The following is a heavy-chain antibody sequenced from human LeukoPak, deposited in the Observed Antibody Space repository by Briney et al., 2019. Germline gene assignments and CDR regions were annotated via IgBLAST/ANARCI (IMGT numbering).Heavy chain of an antibody. CDR3: ARGYDSSGYYSAEYFQH. J-gene: IGHJ1*01. CDR2: IYSGGST. CDR1: GFTVSSNH. D-gene: IGHD3-22*01. V-gene: IGHV3-66*02. Sequence: PGGSLRLSCAASGFTVSSNHMSWVRQAPGKGREWVSVIYSGGSTHYADSVKGRFTISRDNSKNTLYLQMNSLRAEDTAVYYCARGYDSSGYYSAEYFQHWGQGTLVTVSS.